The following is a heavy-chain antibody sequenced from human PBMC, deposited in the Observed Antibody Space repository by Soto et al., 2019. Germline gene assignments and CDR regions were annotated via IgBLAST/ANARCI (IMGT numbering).Heavy chain of an antibody. CDR3: ARGVPIFMDY. V-gene: IGHV1-3*05. J-gene: IGHJ4*02. Sequence: QVQLVQSGAEEKKPGASVKVSCRASGYTFTSYAIHWVRQAPGQRLEWMGWINAGNGNTKDSQKFXGXVXIXXDTSASTAYMELSSLRSEDTAVYYCARGVPIFMDYWGQGTLVTVSS. CDR2: INAGNGNT. CDR1: GYTFTSYA. D-gene: IGHD3-10*01.